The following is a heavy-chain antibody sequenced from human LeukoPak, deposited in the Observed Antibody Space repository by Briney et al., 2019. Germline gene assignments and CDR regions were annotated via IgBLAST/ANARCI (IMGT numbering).Heavy chain of an antibody. Sequence: SETLSLTCAVYGGSFSGYYWGWIRQPPGKGLEWIGSIYYSGSTFYNPSLTSRVTISVDTPKNQFSLRLTSVTAADTAVYYCARDDGSYNTFDSWGQGTLVTVSS. CDR2: IYYSGST. J-gene: IGHJ4*02. V-gene: IGHV4-34*01. CDR3: ARDDGSYNTFDS. D-gene: IGHD1-26*01. CDR1: GGSFSGYY.